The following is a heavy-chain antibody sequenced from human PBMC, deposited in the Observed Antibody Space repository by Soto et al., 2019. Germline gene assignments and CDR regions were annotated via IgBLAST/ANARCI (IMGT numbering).Heavy chain of an antibody. J-gene: IGHJ6*02. Sequence: GGSLRLSCAASEFTFSSYAMNWVRQAPGKGLEWVSVISGGGGTTYYADSVKGRFRISRDNSKNTLYLQMNSLRVEDTAVYYCAKGKVAYDNSGLQYFYYCPMNVWVQGTTGTV. D-gene: IGHD3-22*01. CDR1: EFTFSSYA. CDR2: ISGGGGTT. V-gene: IGHV3-23*01. CDR3: AKGKVAYDNSGLQYFYYCPMNV.